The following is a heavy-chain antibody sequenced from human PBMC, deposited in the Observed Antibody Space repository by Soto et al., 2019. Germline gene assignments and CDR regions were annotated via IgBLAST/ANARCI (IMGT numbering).Heavy chain of an antibody. CDR1: GGSFSGDF. J-gene: IGHJ6*03. V-gene: IGHV4-34*01. CDR2: VDHSGST. Sequence: SETLSLTCAVYGGSFSGDFWTWIRQSPGKGLEWIGEVDHSGSTNYNPSLKSRVTLSVDTSKNQFSLKLTSVTAADTAEYFCVRDRPVKNYYSNYYMDVWGKGTTVTVSS. CDR3: VRDRPVKNYYSNYYMDV.